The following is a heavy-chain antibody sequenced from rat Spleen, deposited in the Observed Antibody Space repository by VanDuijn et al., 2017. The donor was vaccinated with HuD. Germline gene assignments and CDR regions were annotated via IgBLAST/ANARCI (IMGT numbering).Heavy chain of an antibody. J-gene: IGHJ2*01. D-gene: IGHD4-3*01. V-gene: IGHV4-2*01. CDR1: GFNFNDYW. Sequence: EVKLVESGGGLVQPGRSLRLSCAASGFNFNDYWMGWVRQAPGKGLEWIGEINKDRRTIKYSPSLKDKFTVSRDNARNPLYLQMSKLGSEDTAIYYCVREKFGVDYWGQGVLVTVSS. CDR3: VREKFGVDY. CDR2: INKDRRTI.